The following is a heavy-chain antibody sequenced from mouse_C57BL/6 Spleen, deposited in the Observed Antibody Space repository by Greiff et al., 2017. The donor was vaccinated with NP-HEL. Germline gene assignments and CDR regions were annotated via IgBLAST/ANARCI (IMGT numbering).Heavy chain of an antibody. D-gene: IGHD2-5*01. CDR3: AMAYYSNYPFAY. Sequence: QVQLQQPGAELVMPGASVKLSCKASGYTFTSYWMHWVKQRPGQGLEWIGEIDPSDSYTNYNQKFKGKSTLTVDKSSSTDYMQLSSLTSEDSAVYYCAMAYYSNYPFAYWGQGTLVTVSA. V-gene: IGHV1-69*01. CDR2: IDPSDSYT. CDR1: GYTFTSYW. J-gene: IGHJ3*01.